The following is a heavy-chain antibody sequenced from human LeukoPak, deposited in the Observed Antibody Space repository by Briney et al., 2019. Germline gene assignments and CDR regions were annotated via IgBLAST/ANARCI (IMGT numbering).Heavy chain of an antibody. D-gene: IGHD1-26*01. CDR1: GGSFSGYY. CDR3: ARGPSGSYYPYFDY. CDR2: INHSGST. J-gene: IGHJ4*02. Sequence: SETLSLTCAVYGGSFSGYYWSWIRQPPGKGLEWIGEINHSGSTNYNPSLKSRVTISVDTSKNQFSLKLSSVTAADTAVYYCARGPSGSYYPYFDYWGQGTLVTVSS. V-gene: IGHV4-34*01.